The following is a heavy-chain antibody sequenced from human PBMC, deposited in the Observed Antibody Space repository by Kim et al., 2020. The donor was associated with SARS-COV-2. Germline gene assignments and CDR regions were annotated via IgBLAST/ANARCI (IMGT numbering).Heavy chain of an antibody. Sequence: ASVKVSCKASGYTFTSYGISWVRQAPGQGLEWMGWIXAYXXXXXXXQKXQGRVTXTTDTSTSTAXMELXSLRSXXTXVYYCAXXAGXGLPYYXDYXXQGT. CDR2: IXAYXXXX. CDR3: AXXAGXGLPYYXDY. J-gene: IGHJ4*02. V-gene: IGHV1-18*01. CDR1: GYTFTSYG.